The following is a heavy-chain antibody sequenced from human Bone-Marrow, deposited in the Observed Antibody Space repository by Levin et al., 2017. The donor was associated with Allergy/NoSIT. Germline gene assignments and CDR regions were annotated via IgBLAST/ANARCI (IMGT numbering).Heavy chain of an antibody. CDR1: GFTFSSYG. J-gene: IGHJ4*02. V-gene: IGHV3-30*18. D-gene: IGHD1-14*01. Sequence: GGSLRLSCAASGFTFSSYGMHWVRQAPGKGLEWVAVISYDGSNKYYADSVKGRFTISRDNSKNTLYLQMNSLRAEDTAVYYCAKDQGTAPTGYWGQGTLVTVSS. CDR2: ISYDGSNK. CDR3: AKDQGTAPTGY.